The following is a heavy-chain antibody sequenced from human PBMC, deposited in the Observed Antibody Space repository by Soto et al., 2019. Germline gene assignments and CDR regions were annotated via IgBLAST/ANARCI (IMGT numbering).Heavy chain of an antibody. CDR3: ARSCRNCITTSFYYDDMDV. Sequence: SETLSLTCAVSGDSISSYYWIWIRQPAGKGLEWLGRVYIRGSTIYNPSLESRVAMSVDTSKNQFSLKLTSMTAADTAVYFCARSCRNCITTSFYYDDMDVWGQGTTVTVTS. D-gene: IGHD1-1*01. CDR1: GDSISSYY. V-gene: IGHV4-4*07. J-gene: IGHJ6*02. CDR2: VYIRGST.